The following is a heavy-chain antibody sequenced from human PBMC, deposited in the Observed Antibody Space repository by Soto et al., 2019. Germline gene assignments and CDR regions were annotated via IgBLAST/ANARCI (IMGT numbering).Heavy chain of an antibody. V-gene: IGHV3-23*01. CDR2: ISGSGGST. CDR1: GFTFSSYA. CDR3: AKGWWPNSISYSFDH. D-gene: IGHD2-15*01. Sequence: EVQLLESGGGLVQPGGSLRLSCAASGFTFSSYAMSWVRQAPGKGLEWVSAISGSGGSTYYADSVKGRFTISRDNSKNTLDVQMNSLRAEDTAVYYCAKGWWPNSISYSFDHLGQGTLVTVSS. J-gene: IGHJ4*02.